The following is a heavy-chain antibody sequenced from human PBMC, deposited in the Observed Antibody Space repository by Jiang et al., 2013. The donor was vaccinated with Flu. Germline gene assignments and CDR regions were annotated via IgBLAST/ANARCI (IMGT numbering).Heavy chain of an antibody. CDR1: GGSFSGYY. CDR3: ARNPEQLDIDY. J-gene: IGHJ4*02. V-gene: IGHV4-34*01. Sequence: LLKPSETLSLTCAVYGGSFSGYYWSWIRQPPGKGLEWIGEINHSGSTNYNPSLKSRVTISVDTSKNQFSLKLSSVTAADTAVYYCARNPEQLDIDYWGQGTLVTVSS. D-gene: IGHD6-6*01. CDR2: INHSGST.